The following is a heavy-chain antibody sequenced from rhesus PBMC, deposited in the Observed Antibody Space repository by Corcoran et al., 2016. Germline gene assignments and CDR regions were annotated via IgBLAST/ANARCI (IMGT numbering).Heavy chain of an antibody. D-gene: IGHD3-22*01. V-gene: IGHV4S2*01. Sequence: QVQLQESGPGLVKPSETRALTCEVSRVSISGNYWYWVRQAPVMGLEWIGRISGTAGNTDYTTALKTRVTISIAPAKNQFSLNLRSVTAADTAVYFCGSHSYTYYADCWGRGVLVTVSS. CDR3: GSHSYTYYADC. CDR2: ISGTAGNT. CDR1: RVSISGNY. J-gene: IGHJ4*01.